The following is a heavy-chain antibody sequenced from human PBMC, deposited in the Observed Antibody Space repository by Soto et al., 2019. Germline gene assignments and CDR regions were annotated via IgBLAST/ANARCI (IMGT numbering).Heavy chain of an antibody. CDR3: ARHALVRGPFDV. J-gene: IGHJ3*01. Sequence: QLQLQESGPGLVKPSETLSLTCSVSGDTISGSDYYWAWIRQPPGKGLEWIASTSYTGSTYSNPSIKGRVTISVDTSKNDFSLKLSSVTAADPAVYFCARHALVRGPFDVWGQRTLVSVS. V-gene: IGHV4-39*01. CDR2: TSYTGST. D-gene: IGHD3-10*01. CDR1: GDTISGSDYY.